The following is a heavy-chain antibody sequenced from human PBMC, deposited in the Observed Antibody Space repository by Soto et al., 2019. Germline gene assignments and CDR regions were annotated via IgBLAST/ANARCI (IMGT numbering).Heavy chain of an antibody. CDR2: INPGNGKT. J-gene: IGHJ1*01. CDR1: GYTFTSYG. CDR3: ARTQQWLVPPSHH. V-gene: IGHV1-3*01. D-gene: IGHD6-19*01. Sequence: ASVKVSCKASGYTFTSYGMNWVRQAPGRGLEWMGWINPGNGKTKYSQKFQGRVMIDGDTSANTVYVELSSLRSEDTAVYYCARTQQWLVPPSHHRGQG.